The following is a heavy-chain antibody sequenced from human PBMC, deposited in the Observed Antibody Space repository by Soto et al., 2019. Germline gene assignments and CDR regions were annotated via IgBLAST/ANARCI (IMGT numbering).Heavy chain of an antibody. CDR2: IHHSGST. CDR3: VRHAQWLIRAY. J-gene: IGHJ4*02. D-gene: IGHD6-19*01. V-gene: IGHV4-59*08. Sequence: SETLSLTCTVSGVSISTEYWSWIRQPPGKGLEWIGYIHHSGSTNYNPSLRGRLSISVDTSKKQFSLNLTSVTAADTAVYYCVRHAQWLIRAYWGQGSLVTVSS. CDR1: GVSISTEY.